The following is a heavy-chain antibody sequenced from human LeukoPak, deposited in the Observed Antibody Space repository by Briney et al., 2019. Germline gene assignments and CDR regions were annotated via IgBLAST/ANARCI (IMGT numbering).Heavy chain of an antibody. D-gene: IGHD1-7*01. V-gene: IGHV3-7*01. CDR3: VKRATGSTKSVDY. CDR2: IKQDGSEQ. Sequence: SGGSLRLSCAASGFTFSSYWMTWVRQAPGKGLEWVANIKQDGSEQYYVDSVKGRFTISRDNAKSSLYLQMNSLRAEDTAVYYCVKRATGSTKSVDYWGQGTLVTVSS. J-gene: IGHJ4*02. CDR1: GFTFSSYW.